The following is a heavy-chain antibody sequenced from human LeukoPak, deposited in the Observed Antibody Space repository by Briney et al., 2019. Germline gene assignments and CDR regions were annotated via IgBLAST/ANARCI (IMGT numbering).Heavy chain of an antibody. V-gene: IGHV1-2*06. D-gene: IGHD3-22*01. CDR2: INPNSGGT. Sequence: ASVKVSCKASGYTFTGYYMHWVRQAPGQGLEWMGRINPNSGGTNYAQKFQGRVTMTRDTSISTAYMELSRLRSDDTAVYYCARPNYYYDSSGQHYYFDYWGQGTLVTVSS. CDR1: GYTFTGYY. J-gene: IGHJ4*02. CDR3: ARPNYYYDSSGQHYYFDY.